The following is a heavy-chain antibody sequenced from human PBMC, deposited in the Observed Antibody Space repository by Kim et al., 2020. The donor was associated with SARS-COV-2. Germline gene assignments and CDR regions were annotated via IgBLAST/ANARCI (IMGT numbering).Heavy chain of an antibody. CDR3: AKEGGVVGVTYDGMDY. D-gene: IGHD2-21*01. CDR2: ISGSGGST. Sequence: GGSLRLSCAASGFTFSSYAMSWVRQAPGKGLEWVSAISGSGGSTYYADSVKGRFTISRDNSKNTLYLQMNSLRAEDTAVYYCAKEGGVVGVTYDGMDYWGQGTTVTVSS. J-gene: IGHJ6*02. V-gene: IGHV3-23*01. CDR1: GFTFSSYA.